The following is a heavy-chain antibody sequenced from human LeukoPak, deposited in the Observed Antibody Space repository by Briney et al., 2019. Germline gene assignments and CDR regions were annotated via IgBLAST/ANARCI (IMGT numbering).Heavy chain of an antibody. D-gene: IGHD6-19*01. V-gene: IGHV1-2*02. J-gene: IGHJ4*02. Sequence: GASVKVSCKASGYTFTGYYIHWVRQAPGQGLEWMGWINPNSGGTDYSQTFQGRVAMTRDTSISTAYMELSRLRSDDTAVYYCAKDGATVAADYWGQGTLVTVSS. CDR3: AKDGATVAADY. CDR1: GYTFTGYY. CDR2: INPNSGGT.